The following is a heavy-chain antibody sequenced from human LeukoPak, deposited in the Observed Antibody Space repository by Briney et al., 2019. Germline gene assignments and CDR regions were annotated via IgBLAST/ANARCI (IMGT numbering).Heavy chain of an antibody. CDR2: IYPGDSDT. CDR3: AKIHSSSSYGNFDY. CDR1: GYSFTNYW. V-gene: IGHV5-51*03. J-gene: IGHJ4*02. Sequence: PGESLKISCKGSGYSFTNYWIGWVRQMPGKGLEWMGIIYPGDSDTRYSPSFQGHVTISADKSISTAYLQWSSLKASDTAMYYCAKIHSSSSYGNFDYWGQGTLVTVSS. D-gene: IGHD6-13*01.